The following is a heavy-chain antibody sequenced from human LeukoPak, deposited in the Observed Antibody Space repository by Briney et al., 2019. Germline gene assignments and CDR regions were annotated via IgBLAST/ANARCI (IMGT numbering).Heavy chain of an antibody. CDR1: GYTFTDYY. CDR3: ATITQDWERNY. J-gene: IGHJ4*02. Sequence: GASVKVSCKASGYTFTDYYMHWVRQAPGQGLEWMGWINPNSGGTTYAQEFQGRVTMIRDTSISTAYMELSSLRSDDTAVYYCATITQDWERNYWGQGTLVTVSS. V-gene: IGHV1-2*02. D-gene: IGHD3/OR15-3a*01. CDR2: INPNSGGT.